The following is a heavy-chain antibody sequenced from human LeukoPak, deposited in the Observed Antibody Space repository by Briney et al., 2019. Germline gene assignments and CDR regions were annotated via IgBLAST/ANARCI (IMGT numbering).Heavy chain of an antibody. J-gene: IGHJ4*02. V-gene: IGHV4-61*05. CDR1: GGSISTSTYY. Sequence: SETLSLTCTVSGGSISTSTYYWGWIPQPPGKGLEWIGYIYYSGSTNYNPSLKGRVTMSVDTSKNQLSLRLSSVTAADTAVYYCARGSDYGDYWGQGTLVTVSS. CDR3: ARGSDYGDY. CDR2: IYYSGST. D-gene: IGHD3-10*01.